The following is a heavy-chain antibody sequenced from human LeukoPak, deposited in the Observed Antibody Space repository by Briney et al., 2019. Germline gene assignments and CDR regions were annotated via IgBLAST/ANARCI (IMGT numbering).Heavy chain of an antibody. V-gene: IGHV3-11*04. CDR3: AGTLAYCGGDCYAIDY. D-gene: IGHD2-21*01. Sequence: GGSLRLSCAASGFTFSDHYIDWIRQAPGKGLEWVSYISSSGSTIYYADSVKGRFTISRDNAKNSLYLQMNSLRAEDTAVYYCAGTLAYCGGDCYAIDYWGQGTLVTASS. J-gene: IGHJ4*02. CDR1: GFTFSDHY. CDR2: ISSSGSTI.